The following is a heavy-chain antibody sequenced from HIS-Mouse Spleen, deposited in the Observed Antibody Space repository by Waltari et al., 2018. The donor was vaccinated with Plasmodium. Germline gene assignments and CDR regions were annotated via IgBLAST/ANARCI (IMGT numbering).Heavy chain of an antibody. CDR1: GFHFSSYD. CDR2: IGTAGDT. J-gene: IGHJ3*02. CDR3: ARGRWNHAFDI. V-gene: IGHV3-13*01. Sequence: EVQLVESGGGLVQHGGSLRLSCAASGFHFSSYDMHWVRQATGKGLGGVSAIGTAGDTYYPGSVKGRFTISRENAKNSLYLQMNSLRAGDTAVYYCARGRWNHAFDIWGQGTMVTVSS. D-gene: IGHD1-1*01.